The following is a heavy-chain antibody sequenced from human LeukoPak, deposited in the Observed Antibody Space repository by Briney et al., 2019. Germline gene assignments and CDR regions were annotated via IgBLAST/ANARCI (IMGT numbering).Heavy chain of an antibody. D-gene: IGHD5-24*01. CDR1: GFTVNSNY. J-gene: IGHJ3*02. Sequence: GGSLRLSCAASGFTVNSNYMSWVRQAPGKGLEWVSVIYSGGSTYYANSVKGRFTISRDNSKNTLYLQMNSLRAEDTAVYYCASGRDGYNYAFDIWGQGTMVTVSS. CDR2: IYSGGST. CDR3: ASGRDGYNYAFDI. V-gene: IGHV3-53*01.